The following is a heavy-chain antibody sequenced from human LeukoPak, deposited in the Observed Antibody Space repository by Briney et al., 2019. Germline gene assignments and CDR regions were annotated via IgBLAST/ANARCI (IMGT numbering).Heavy chain of an antibody. CDR2: ISSSSSYI. V-gene: IGHV3-21*01. CDR3: ARDRWDYFDY. CDR1: GFTFSSYS. J-gene: IGHJ4*02. Sequence: GGSLRLSCAASGFTFSSYSMNWVRQTPGKGLEWVSSISSSSSYIFYADSVKGRFTMSRDNAKNSLYLQMNSLRAEDTAVYYCARDRWDYFDYWGQGTLVTVSS. D-gene: IGHD6-13*01.